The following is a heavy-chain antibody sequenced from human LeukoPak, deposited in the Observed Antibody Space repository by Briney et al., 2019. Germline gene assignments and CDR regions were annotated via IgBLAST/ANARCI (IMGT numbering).Heavy chain of an antibody. D-gene: IGHD1-1*01. CDR2: ISESGSLI. J-gene: IGHJ4*02. Sequence: PGGSLRLSCAASGFTFSNYEMNWVRQAPGKGLEWVAYISESGSLIYYADSVMGRFTISRDNSKNSLFLQMSSLRAEDTAVYYCARDSGSGTTGNEFDYWGQGTLVSVSP. V-gene: IGHV3-48*03. CDR3: ARDSGSGTTGNEFDY. CDR1: GFTFSNYE.